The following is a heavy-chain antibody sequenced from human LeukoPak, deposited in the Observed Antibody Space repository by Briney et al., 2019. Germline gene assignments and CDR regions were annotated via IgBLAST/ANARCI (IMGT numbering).Heavy chain of an antibody. J-gene: IGHJ4*02. Sequence: PRGSLRLSPAPSRVTPRADSMKSGCHAPGKGLGWVSYISGSSSTIYYADSVKARLTISRDNAKNSLYLQLNSWRDEDTAVYYCARGVLRNAYWGQGTLVTVSS. D-gene: IGHD3-3*01. CDR2: ISGSSSTI. V-gene: IGHV3-48*02. CDR1: RVTPRADS. CDR3: ARGVLRNAY.